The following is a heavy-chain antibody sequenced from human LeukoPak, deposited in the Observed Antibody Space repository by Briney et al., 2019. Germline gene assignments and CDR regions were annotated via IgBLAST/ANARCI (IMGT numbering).Heavy chain of an antibody. Sequence: ASVKVSCKASGYTFTSYDINWVRQATGQGLGWMGWMNPNSGNTGYAQKFQGRVTMTRNTSISTAYMELSSLTSEDTAVYYYARYTDEGMGYWGQGTLVTVSS. J-gene: IGHJ4*02. CDR1: GYTFTSYD. CDR2: MNPNSGNT. D-gene: IGHD2-2*02. CDR3: ARYTDEGMGY. V-gene: IGHV1-8*01.